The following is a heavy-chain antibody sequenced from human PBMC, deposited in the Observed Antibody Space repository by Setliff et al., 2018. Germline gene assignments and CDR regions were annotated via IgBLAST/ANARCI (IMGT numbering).Heavy chain of an antibody. CDR3: ARAQSWSGGPYYFDN. J-gene: IGHJ4*02. V-gene: IGHV1-8*02. CDR2: LNPNSGNT. Sequence: ASVKVSCKASGYSFTSNDINWVRQATGQGPEWMGWLNPNSGNTGYAQKFQGRVTMTRNTSISTAYMDLSSLRFEDTAVYYCARAQSWSGGPYYFDNWGQGTLVTVSS. CDR1: GYSFTSND. D-gene: IGHD3-3*01.